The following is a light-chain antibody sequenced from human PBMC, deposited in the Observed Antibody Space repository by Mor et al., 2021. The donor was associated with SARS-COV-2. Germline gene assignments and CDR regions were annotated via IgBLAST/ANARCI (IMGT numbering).Light chain of an antibody. J-gene: IGLJ2*01. CDR3: TSRDSADNHVI. V-gene: IGLV3-19*01. CDR2: AKN. Sequence: APVLVIYAKNNRPSGVPDRFSGSGSGNTASLTITGAQAEDEADYYCTSRDSADNHVIFG.